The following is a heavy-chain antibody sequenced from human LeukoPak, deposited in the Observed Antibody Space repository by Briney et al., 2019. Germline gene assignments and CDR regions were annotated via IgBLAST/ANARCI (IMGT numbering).Heavy chain of an antibody. CDR3: ARGITAADGNWFDP. D-gene: IGHD6-13*01. J-gene: IGHJ5*02. CDR1: GYTFTCYY. V-gene: IGHV1-2*02. CDR2: INPNSGGT. Sequence: ASVKVSCKASGYTFTCYYMHWVRQAPGQGLEWMGWINPNSGGTNYAQKFQGRVTMTRDTSISTAYMELSRLRSDDTAIYYCARGITAADGNWFDPWGQGTLVTVSS.